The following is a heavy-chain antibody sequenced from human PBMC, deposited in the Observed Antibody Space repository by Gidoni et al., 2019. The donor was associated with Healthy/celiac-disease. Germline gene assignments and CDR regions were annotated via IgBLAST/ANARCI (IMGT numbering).Heavy chain of an antibody. D-gene: IGHD3-16*01. CDR2: ISAYNGNT. J-gene: IGHJ6*02. CDR3: ARDRTYDDDMWGSWGTEYYYYYGMDV. Sequence: QVQLVPSGAEVKKPGASVKVSCTASGYTFTSYGISWVRQAPGQGLEWMGWISAYNGNTNYAQKLQGRVTMTTDTSTSTAYMERRSLRSDETAVEYGARDRTYDDDMWGSWGTEYYYYYGMDVWGQGTTVTVSS. V-gene: IGHV1-18*01. CDR1: GYTFTSYG.